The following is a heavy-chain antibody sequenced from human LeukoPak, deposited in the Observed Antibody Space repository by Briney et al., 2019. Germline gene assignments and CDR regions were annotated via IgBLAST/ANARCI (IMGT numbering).Heavy chain of an antibody. CDR3: ATPLDYFDTSGYRQGGD. Sequence: PGGSLRLSCAASGFTFSRYWMTWVRQGPGKGLEWVANIKPGGNEKYYVDSVKGRFTISRDNPKNSLYLQMNSLRAEDTAVYYCATPLDYFDTSGYRQGGDWGQGTLVTVSS. CDR1: GFTFSRYW. V-gene: IGHV3-7*03. CDR2: IKPGGNEK. J-gene: IGHJ4*02. D-gene: IGHD3-22*01.